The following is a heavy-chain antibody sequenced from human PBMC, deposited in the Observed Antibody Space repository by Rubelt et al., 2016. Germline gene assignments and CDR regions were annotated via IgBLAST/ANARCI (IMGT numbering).Heavy chain of an antibody. CDR1: GFTFTDYA. V-gene: IGHV3-7*01. D-gene: IGHD3-3*01. Sequence: VGYGGGLVQSGGSLRLSCAASGFTFTDYALNWVRQAPGRGLEWVANIKEDGSENYYVDSVKGRFTISRDNAKNSLYLQMDNLRAEDTAVYYCAGDLTEAAPGGSGYFGWFDPWGQGTLVTVSS. J-gene: IGHJ5*02. CDR3: AGDLTEAAPGGSGYFGWFDP. CDR2: IKEDGSEN.